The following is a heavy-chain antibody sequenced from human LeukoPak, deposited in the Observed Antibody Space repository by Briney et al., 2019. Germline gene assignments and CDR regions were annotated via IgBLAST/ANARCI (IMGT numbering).Heavy chain of an antibody. V-gene: IGHV1-18*01. Sequence: GASVKVSCKASGYTFTSYGISWVRQAPGQGLEWMGWISAYNGNTNYAQKLQGRVTMTTDTSTSTAYMELRSLRSDDTAVYYCARGGRRITMVRGVMGCDYWGQGTLVTVSS. D-gene: IGHD3-10*01. J-gene: IGHJ4*02. CDR1: GYTFTSYG. CDR2: ISAYNGNT. CDR3: ARGGRRITMVRGVMGCDY.